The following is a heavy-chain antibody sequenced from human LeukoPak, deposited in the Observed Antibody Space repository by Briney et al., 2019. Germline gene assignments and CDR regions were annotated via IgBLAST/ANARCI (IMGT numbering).Heavy chain of an antibody. CDR1: GGSISSYY. CDR2: IYYSGST. CDR3: ARRSSWPYYFDY. J-gene: IGHJ4*02. V-gene: IGHV4-59*01. Sequence: SETLSLTCTVSGGSISSYYWSWIRQPPGKGLEWIGYIYYSGSTNYNPSLKSRVTISVDTSKNQFSLKLSSVTAADTAVYYCARRSSWPYYFDYWGQGTLVTVSS. D-gene: IGHD6-13*01.